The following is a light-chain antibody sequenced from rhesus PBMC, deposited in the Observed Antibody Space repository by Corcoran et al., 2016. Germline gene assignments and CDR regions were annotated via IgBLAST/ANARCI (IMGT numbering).Light chain of an antibody. CDR2: DAS. J-gene: IGKJ3*01. CDR3: FHHYNYPFT. V-gene: IGKV1-28*03. Sequence: DIQMTQSPPSLSASVGDTVTITCRTSQAINGYLNWLQQKPGKAPKLLIYDASNLTIGVPSRFSGSGSLTDFTLTITNLQPEDFATYYCFHHYNYPFTFGPGTKVDI. CDR1: QAINGY.